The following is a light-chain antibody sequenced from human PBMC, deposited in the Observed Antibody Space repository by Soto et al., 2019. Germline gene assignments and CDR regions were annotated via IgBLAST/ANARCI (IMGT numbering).Light chain of an antibody. V-gene: IGKV3-11*01. CDR2: DAS. J-gene: IGKJ4*01. Sequence: EIVLTQSPATLSLSPGEGATLSCRASQSVSSNLAWYQQKPGQAPSLLIYDASNRATDIPARFSGSGSGTDFTLTISSLEPEDFAVYYCQQRSTWPLTFGGGTKVEI. CDR1: QSVSSN. CDR3: QQRSTWPLT.